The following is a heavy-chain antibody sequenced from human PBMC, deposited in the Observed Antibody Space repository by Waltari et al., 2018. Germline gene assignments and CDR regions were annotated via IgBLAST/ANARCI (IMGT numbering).Heavy chain of an antibody. CDR1: GGSLTSGSYY. D-gene: IGHD5-12*01. CDR2: IYTSGST. CDR3: ARGEIVATTDAFDI. J-gene: IGHJ3*02. Sequence: QVQLQESGPGLVKPSQTLSLTCTVPGGSLTSGSYYWSWIRQPAGKGLEWIGYIYTSGSTNYNPSLKSRVTISVDTSKNQFSLKLSSVTAADTAVYYCARGEIVATTDAFDIWGQGTMVTVSS. V-gene: IGHV4-61*09.